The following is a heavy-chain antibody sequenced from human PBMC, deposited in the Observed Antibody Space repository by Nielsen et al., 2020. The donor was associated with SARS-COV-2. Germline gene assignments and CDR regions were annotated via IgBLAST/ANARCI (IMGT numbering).Heavy chain of an antibody. D-gene: IGHD1-7*01. CDR2: INSDGSST. J-gene: IGHJ5*02. V-gene: IGHV3-74*01. Sequence: GESLKISCAASGFTFSSYWMHWVRQAPGKGLVWVSRINSDGSSTSYADSVKGRFTISRDNAKNTLYLQMNSLRAEDTAVYYCARDPNWNYGSPWFDPWGQGTLVTVSS. CDR3: ARDPNWNYGSPWFDP. CDR1: GFTFSSYW.